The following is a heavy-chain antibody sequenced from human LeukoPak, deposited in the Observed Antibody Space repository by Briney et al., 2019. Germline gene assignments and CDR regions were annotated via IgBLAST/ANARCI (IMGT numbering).Heavy chain of an antibody. Sequence: GESLKISCKASGYTFTTYWIGWVRQMPGKGLEWMGIIYPGDSDTTYSPSFQGQVTISADKSINTAYLQWSSLKASDTAIYFCARQYYDRSGYLSYFDYWGQGTLVTVSS. CDR2: IYPGDSDT. J-gene: IGHJ4*02. D-gene: IGHD3-22*01. V-gene: IGHV5-51*01. CDR3: ARQYYDRSGYLSYFDY. CDR1: GYTFTTYW.